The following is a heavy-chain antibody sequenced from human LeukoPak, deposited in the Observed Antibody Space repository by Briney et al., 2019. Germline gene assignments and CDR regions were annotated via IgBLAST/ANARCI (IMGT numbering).Heavy chain of an antibody. CDR2: IYYSGDT. V-gene: IGHV4-39*01. CDR1: GGSISSTDYY. Sequence: SETLSLTCTVSGGSISSTDYYSGWIRQPPGKELEWIGSIYYSGDTYYNPSLKCRVTMSIETSKNQFSLKLSSVTAADTAVYYCARTLDTVVRAHFDSWGQGSLVIVSS. D-gene: IGHD4-23*01. J-gene: IGHJ4*02. CDR3: ARTLDTVVRAHFDS.